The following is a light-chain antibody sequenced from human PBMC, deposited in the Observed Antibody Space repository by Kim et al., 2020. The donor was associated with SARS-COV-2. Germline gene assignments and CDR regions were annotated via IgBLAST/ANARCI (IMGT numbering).Light chain of an antibody. V-gene: IGKV1-27*01. CDR1: QDISNY. J-gene: IGKJ1*01. Sequence: GDRVTITCRASQDISNYLACFQLKPGKAPKLLIYAASALQPGVPSRFSDSGSGTDFTLTVTSLQPEDVATYYCQKCDSAPWTFGQGTKVDIK. CDR3: QKCDSAPWT. CDR2: AAS.